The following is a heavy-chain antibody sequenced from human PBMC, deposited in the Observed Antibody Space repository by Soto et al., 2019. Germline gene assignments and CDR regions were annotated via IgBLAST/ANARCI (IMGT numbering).Heavy chain of an antibody. CDR3: ARGIATGQLDP. J-gene: IGHJ5*02. CDR2: ISPDNGNT. D-gene: IGHD3-3*01. V-gene: IGHV1-3*01. CDR1: GYTFTRYT. Sequence: ASVKVSCKASGYTFTRYTMNWVRQAPGQRLEWMGWISPDNGNTKSSQKFQDRVIITRDTSASTAYMDLSSLRSEDTAVYYCARGIATGQLDPWGQGTLVTVSS.